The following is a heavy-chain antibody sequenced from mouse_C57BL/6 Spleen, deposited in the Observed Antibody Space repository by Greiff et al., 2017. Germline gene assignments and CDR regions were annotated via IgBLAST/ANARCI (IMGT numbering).Heavy chain of an antibody. V-gene: IGHV1-14*01. CDR2: IYPYNDGT. J-gene: IGHJ4*01. Sequence: EVQLQQSGPELVKPGASVKMSCKASGYTFTSYVMHWVKQKPGQGLEWIGYIYPYNDGTKYNEKFKGKATLTSDKSSSTAYMELSSLTSEDSAVYYCARWAHYYGSSYDYAMDYWGQGTSVTVSS. CDR3: ARWAHYYGSSYDYAMDY. CDR1: GYTFTSYV. D-gene: IGHD1-1*01.